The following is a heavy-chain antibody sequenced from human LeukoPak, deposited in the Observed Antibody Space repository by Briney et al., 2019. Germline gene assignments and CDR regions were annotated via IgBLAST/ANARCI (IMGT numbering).Heavy chain of an antibody. Sequence: PGGSLRLSCAASGFTFSSYSMNWVRQAPGKGLEWVSSISSSSSYTYYADSVKGRFTISRDNSKNTLYLQMNSLRAEDTAVYYCAKDLSKGLLYRRGMYYFDYWGQGTLVTVSS. CDR2: ISSSSSYT. V-gene: IGHV3-21*01. CDR1: GFTFSSYS. D-gene: IGHD3-10*01. CDR3: AKDLSKGLLYRRGMYYFDY. J-gene: IGHJ4*02.